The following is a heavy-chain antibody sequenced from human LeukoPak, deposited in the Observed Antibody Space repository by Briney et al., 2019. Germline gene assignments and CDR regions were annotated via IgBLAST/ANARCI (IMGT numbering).Heavy chain of an antibody. Sequence: PSETLSLTCAVYGGSFSGYYWSWIRQPPGKGLEWIGEINHSGSTNYNPSLKSRVTISVDTSKNQFSLKLSSVTAADTAVYYCARRGLYSSGYFYWGQGTLVTVSS. V-gene: IGHV4-34*01. D-gene: IGHD6-19*01. CDR2: INHSGST. CDR1: GGSFSGYY. CDR3: ARRGLYSSGYFY. J-gene: IGHJ4*02.